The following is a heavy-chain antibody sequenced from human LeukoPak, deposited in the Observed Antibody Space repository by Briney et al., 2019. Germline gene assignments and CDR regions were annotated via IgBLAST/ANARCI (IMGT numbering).Heavy chain of an antibody. J-gene: IGHJ4*02. CDR3: AREFGYNYGTV. V-gene: IGHV3-48*03. CDR1: GFTFSSYE. Sequence: GGSLRLSCAASGFTFSSYEMNWVRQAPGKGLEWVSYISSSGSTIYYADSVKGRFTISRDNAKNSLCLQMNSLRAEDTAVYYCAREFGYNYGTVWGQGTLVTVSS. D-gene: IGHD5-18*01. CDR2: ISSSGSTI.